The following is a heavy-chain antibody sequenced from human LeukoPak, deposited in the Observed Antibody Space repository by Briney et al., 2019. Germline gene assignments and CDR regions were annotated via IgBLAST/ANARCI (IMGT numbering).Heavy chain of an antibody. CDR1: GGSINNYW. J-gene: IGHJ4*02. Sequence: SETLSLSCTVSGGSINNYWWAWIWQPPGKGLQRIGYRHSSGATSYNLSLESRVTISIDTSRNQFSLKLNSVTAADTAVYYCARDLRGGGPDFDYWGQGTLVTVSS. D-gene: IGHD3-16*01. CDR3: ARDLRGGGPDFDY. CDR2: RHSSGAT. V-gene: IGHV4-59*12.